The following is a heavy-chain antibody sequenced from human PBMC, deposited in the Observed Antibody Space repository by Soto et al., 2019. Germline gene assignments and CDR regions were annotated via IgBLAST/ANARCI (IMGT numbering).Heavy chain of an antibody. V-gene: IGHV1-18*04. CDR3: ARDSYYYDSSGYPYFDY. D-gene: IGHD3-22*01. J-gene: IGHJ4*02. CDR2: ISAYNGNT. Sequence: ASVKVSCKASGYTFTSYGISWVRQAPGQGLEWMGWISAYNGNTNYAQKLQGRVTMTTDTSTSTAYMELRSLRSDDTAVYYCARDSYYYDSSGYPYFDYWGQGTRVTVSS. CDR1: GYTFTSYG.